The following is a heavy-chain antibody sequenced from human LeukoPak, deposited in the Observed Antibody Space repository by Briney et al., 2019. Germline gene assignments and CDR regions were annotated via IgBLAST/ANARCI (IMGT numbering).Heavy chain of an antibody. CDR1: GFTFDDYA. CDR2: ISWNSGSI. V-gene: IGHV3-9*01. D-gene: IGHD6-25*01. CDR3: AKARRGGNNAFDI. J-gene: IGHJ3*02. Sequence: GGSLRLSCAASGFTFDDYAMHWVRHAPGKGLEWVSGISWNSGSIGYADSVKGRFTISRDNAKNSLYLQMNSLRAEDTALYYCAKARRGGNNAFDIWGQGTMVTVSS.